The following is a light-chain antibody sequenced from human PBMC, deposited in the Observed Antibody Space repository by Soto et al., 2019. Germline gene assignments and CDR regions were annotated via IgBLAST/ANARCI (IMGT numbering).Light chain of an antibody. V-gene: IGLV2-14*01. CDR2: EVS. CDR3: SSYPSRSTPYV. CDR1: SSDVGGYNY. Sequence: QSVLTQPASVSGSPGQSITISCTGTSSDVGGYNYVSWYQQHPGKAPKLMIYEVSNRPSGVSNRFSGSKSGNTASLTISGLQAEDEADYYCSSYPSRSTPYVFGTGTTLTVL. J-gene: IGLJ1*01.